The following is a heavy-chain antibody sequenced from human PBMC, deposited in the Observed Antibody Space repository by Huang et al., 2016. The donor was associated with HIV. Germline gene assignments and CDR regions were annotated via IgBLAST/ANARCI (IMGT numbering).Heavy chain of an antibody. CDR3: ARATYRDFEYSFDF. Sequence: QVQLQESGPGLVKPSQTLSLICSVSGDSITSSMNSYWTWVRQPAGQGLEYVGLIDATGPTYDNPTLKTRVSISRDTYKNQVSRRLTSMTAADTAVYYCARATYRDFEYSFDFWGQGILVTVSS. J-gene: IGHJ4*02. D-gene: IGHD2-21*01. V-gene: IGHV4-61*09. CDR1: GDSITSSMNSY. CDR2: IDATGPT.